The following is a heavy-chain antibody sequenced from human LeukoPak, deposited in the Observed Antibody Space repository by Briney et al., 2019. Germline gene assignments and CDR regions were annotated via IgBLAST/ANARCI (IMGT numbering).Heavy chain of an antibody. V-gene: IGHV4-39*07. D-gene: IGHD1-1*01. Sequence: SETLSLTCTVSGGSISSSSYYWGWIRQPPGKGLEWIGSTYYSGSTYYNPSLKSRVTISVDTSKNQFSLKLSSVTAADTAVYYCAREGPSGATEIRKDYYYYYYMDVWGKGTTVTVSS. J-gene: IGHJ6*03. CDR1: GGSISSSSYY. CDR3: AREGPSGATEIRKDYYYYYYMDV. CDR2: TYYSGST.